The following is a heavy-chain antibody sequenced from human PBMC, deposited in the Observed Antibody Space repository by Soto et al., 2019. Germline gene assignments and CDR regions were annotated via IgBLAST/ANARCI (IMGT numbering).Heavy chain of an antibody. J-gene: IGHJ4*02. Sequence: QVQLQESGPGLVKPSQTLSLTCTVSGGSISSGGYYWSWIRQHPGKGLEWIGYIYYSGSTYYNPSLKSRVTISGDTSKNQFSLKLSSVTAADTAVYYCARVPLLAYCGGDCSSFDYWGQGTLVTVSS. CDR1: GGSISSGGYY. V-gene: IGHV4-31*03. CDR2: IYYSGST. CDR3: ARVPLLAYCGGDCSSFDY. D-gene: IGHD2-21*02.